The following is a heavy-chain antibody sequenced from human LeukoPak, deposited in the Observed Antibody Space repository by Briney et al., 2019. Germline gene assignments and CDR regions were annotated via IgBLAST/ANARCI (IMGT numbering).Heavy chain of an antibody. CDR2: INPNSGGT. J-gene: IGHJ4*02. Sequence: ASAKVSCKASGYTFTGYYMHWVRQAPGQGLEWMGWINPNSGGTNYAQKFQGRVTMTRDTSISTAYMELSRLRSDDTAVYYCARRSLSSIAARHLDYWGQGTLVTVSS. CDR3: ARRSLSSIAARHLDY. D-gene: IGHD6-6*01. V-gene: IGHV1-2*02. CDR1: GYTFTGYY.